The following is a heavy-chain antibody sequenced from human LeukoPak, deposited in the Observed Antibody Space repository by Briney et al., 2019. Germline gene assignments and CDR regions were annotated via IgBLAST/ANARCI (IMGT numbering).Heavy chain of an antibody. J-gene: IGHJ4*02. CDR3: ARSQWRGGYYFDY. D-gene: IGHD6-19*01. V-gene: IGHV4-59*01. CDR1: GGSISSYY. CDR2: IYYSGST. Sequence: SETLSLTCTVSGGSISSYYWSWIRQPPGKGMEWVGYIYYSGSTNYNPSLKSRVTISVDTSKNQFSLKLSSVTAADTAVYYCARSQWRGGYYFDYWGQGTLVTVSS.